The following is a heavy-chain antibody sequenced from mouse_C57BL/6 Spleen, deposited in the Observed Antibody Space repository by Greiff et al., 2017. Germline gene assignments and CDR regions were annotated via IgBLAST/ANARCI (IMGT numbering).Heavy chain of an antibody. D-gene: IGHD2-2*01. CDR2: INPSNGGT. Sequence: QVQLQQSGTELVKPGASVKLSCKASGYTFTSYWMHWVKQRPGQGLEWIGNINPSNGGTNYNEKFKSKATLTVDKSSSTAYMQLSSLTSEDSAVYYCARGGLRREVWFAYWGQGTLVTVSA. J-gene: IGHJ3*01. V-gene: IGHV1-53*01. CDR3: ARGGLRREVWFAY. CDR1: GYTFTSYW.